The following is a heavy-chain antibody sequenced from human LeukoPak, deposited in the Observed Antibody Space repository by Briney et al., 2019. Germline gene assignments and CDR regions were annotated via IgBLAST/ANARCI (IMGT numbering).Heavy chain of an antibody. CDR3: ARGALDYGDNYFDY. CDR2: IYYSGST. CDR1: GGSISSSSYY. D-gene: IGHD4-17*01. J-gene: IGHJ4*02. Sequence: ASETLSLTCTVSGGSISSSSYYWGWISQPPGKGLEWIGSIYYSGSTYYNPSLKSRVTISVDTSKNQFSLKLSSVTAADTAVYYCARGALDYGDNYFDYWGQGTLVTVSS. V-gene: IGHV4-39*01.